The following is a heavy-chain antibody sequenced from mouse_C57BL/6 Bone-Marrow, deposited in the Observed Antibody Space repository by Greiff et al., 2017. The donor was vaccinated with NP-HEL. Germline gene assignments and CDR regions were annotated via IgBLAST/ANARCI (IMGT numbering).Heavy chain of an antibody. D-gene: IGHD1-1*01. Sequence: QVQLQQPGAELVKPGASVKLSCKASGYTFTSSWMHWVKQRPGQGLEWIGEIYPSDSYTNYNQKFKGKATLTVDPSSSPAYMQLSSLTSEDSAVYYCSRSRPIEYYDPFYLDYWGQGTTLTVSS. V-gene: IGHV1-50*01. CDR1: GYTFTSSW. CDR2: IYPSDSYT. J-gene: IGHJ2*01. CDR3: SRSRPIEYYDPFYLDY.